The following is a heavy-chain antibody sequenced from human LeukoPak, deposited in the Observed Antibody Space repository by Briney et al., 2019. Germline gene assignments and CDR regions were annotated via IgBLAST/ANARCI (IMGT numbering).Heavy chain of an antibody. J-gene: IGHJ4*02. CDR3: ASLNLPDSSGYYDD. Sequence: ASLKGSCKASGYTCTGHYIHWVRQAAEQGREWMGRVKPNRGGTDYAQKFQGRVTMTRDTSITTAHMELSRLRSDDTAVYYCASLNLPDSSGYYDDWGQGTLVTVSS. V-gene: IGHV1-2*02. CDR2: VKPNRGGT. CDR1: GYTCTGHY. D-gene: IGHD3-22*01.